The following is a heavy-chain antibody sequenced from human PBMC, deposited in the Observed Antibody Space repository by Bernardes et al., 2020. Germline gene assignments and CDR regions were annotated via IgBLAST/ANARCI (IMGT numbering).Heavy chain of an antibody. V-gene: IGHV4-39*01. J-gene: IGHJ4*02. CDR2: IYYSGST. CDR3: ARLTRGGSTYLNWNYRDY. Sequence: SETLSLTCTVSGGSISSSSYYWGWIRQPPGKGLEWIGSIYYSGSTYYNPSLKSRVTISVDTSKNQFSLKLSSVTAADTAVYYCARLTRGGSTYLNWNYRDYWGQGTLVTVSS. CDR1: GGSISSSSYY. D-gene: IGHD1-1*01.